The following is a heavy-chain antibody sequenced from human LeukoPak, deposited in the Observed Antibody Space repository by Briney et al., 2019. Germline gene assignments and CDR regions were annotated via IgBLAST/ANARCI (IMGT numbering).Heavy chain of an antibody. CDR3: ARPGGADYYRGLYYFDY. CDR1: GFTFSRNW. Sequence: PGGSLRLSCAASGFTFSRNWLHWVRQAPGKGLVWVSRINSDGSRTSYADSVKGRFTIYRDNAKNTMYLQMNSLRAEDTAVYYYARPGGADYYRGLYYFDYWGRGTLVTVSS. CDR2: INSDGSRT. V-gene: IGHV3-74*01. D-gene: IGHD3-10*01. J-gene: IGHJ4*02.